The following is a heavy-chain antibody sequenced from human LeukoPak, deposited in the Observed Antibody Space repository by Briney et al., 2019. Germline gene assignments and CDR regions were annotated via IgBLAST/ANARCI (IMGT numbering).Heavy chain of an antibody. CDR2: INHSGST. V-gene: IGHV4-34*01. Sequence: SETLSLTCAVYGGSFGGYYWSWIRQPPGKGLEWIGEINHSGSTNYNPSLKSRVTISVDTSKNQFSLKLSSVTAADTAVYYCARRRRIAAAGTRSYFDYWGQGTLVTVSS. J-gene: IGHJ4*02. CDR3: ARRRRIAAAGTRSYFDY. D-gene: IGHD6-13*01. CDR1: GGSFGGYY.